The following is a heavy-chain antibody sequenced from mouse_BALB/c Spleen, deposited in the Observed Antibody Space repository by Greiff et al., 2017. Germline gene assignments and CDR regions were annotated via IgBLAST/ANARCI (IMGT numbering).Heavy chain of an antibody. V-gene: IGHV1-87*01. CDR2: IYPGDGDT. Sequence: QVQLKQSGAELARPGASVKLSCKASGYTFTSYWMQWVKQRPGQGLEWIGAIYPGDGDTRYTQKFKGKATLTADKSSSTAYMQLSSLASEDSAVYYCARGHYDYGDYWGQGTTLTVSS. J-gene: IGHJ2*01. CDR3: ARGHYDYGDY. CDR1: GYTFTSYW. D-gene: IGHD2-4*01.